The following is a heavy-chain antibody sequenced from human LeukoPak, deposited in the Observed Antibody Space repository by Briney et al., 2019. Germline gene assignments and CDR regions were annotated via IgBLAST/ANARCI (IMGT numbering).Heavy chain of an antibody. Sequence: SETLSLTCTVSGGSISSYYWSWIRQPPGEGLEWIGYIYYSGSTNYNPSLKSRVTISVDTPKNQFSLKLSSVTAADTAVYYCARDIYDYVWGSHPLWGQGTLVTVSS. J-gene: IGHJ4*02. CDR3: ARDIYDYVWGSHPL. CDR2: IYYSGST. CDR1: GGSISSYY. D-gene: IGHD3-16*02. V-gene: IGHV4-59*01.